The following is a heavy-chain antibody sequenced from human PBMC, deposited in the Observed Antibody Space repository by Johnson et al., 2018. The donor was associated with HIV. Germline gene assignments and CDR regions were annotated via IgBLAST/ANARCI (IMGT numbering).Heavy chain of an antibody. D-gene: IGHD1-26*01. CDR2: ISYDGNKT. CDR3: ARQYRNSGSRTGAFDI. Sequence: QMLLVESGGGVVQPGRSLRLTCAASGFTFSGYGIHWVRQAPGEGLEWVAVISYDGNKTYYADSVRGLTISRDNSKNTLYLQMNSLRAEDTAVYYCARQYRNSGSRTGAFDIWGQGTMVTVSS. V-gene: IGHV3-30*03. J-gene: IGHJ3*02. CDR1: GFTFSGYG.